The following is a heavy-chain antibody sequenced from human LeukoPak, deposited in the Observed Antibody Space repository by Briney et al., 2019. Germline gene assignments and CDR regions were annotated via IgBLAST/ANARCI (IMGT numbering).Heavy chain of an antibody. CDR2: ISGGGAGT. CDR3: AKDFVRYNIQFDY. CDR1: ELSFGFYA. D-gene: IGHD1-14*01. Sequence: GGSLRLSCAASELSFGFYAMSWVRQAPGKGLEWVSSISGGGAGTYYADSVRDRFTISRDNSKNTLYLQMDSLRAEDTALYYCAKDFVRYNIQFDYWGQGALVTVSS. V-gene: IGHV3-23*01. J-gene: IGHJ4*02.